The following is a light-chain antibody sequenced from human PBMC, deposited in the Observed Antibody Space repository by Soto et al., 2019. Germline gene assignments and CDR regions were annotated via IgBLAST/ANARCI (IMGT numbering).Light chain of an antibody. CDR3: SSYAGSPVI. CDR2: EVS. J-gene: IGLJ2*01. Sequence: QSALTQPPSASGSPGQSVTISCTGTSSDVGGYNYVSWYQQHPGKAPKLMIYEVSKRPSGVPDRFFGSKSGNTASLTVSGLQAEDEADYYCSSYAGSPVIFGGGTKLTVL. CDR1: SSDVGGYNY. V-gene: IGLV2-8*01.